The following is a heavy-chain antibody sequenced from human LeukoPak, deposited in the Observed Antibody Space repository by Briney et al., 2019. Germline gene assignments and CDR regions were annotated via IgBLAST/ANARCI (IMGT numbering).Heavy chain of an antibody. D-gene: IGHD2-2*01. CDR3: ARGLPTALNWFDP. Sequence: SETLSLTCTVSGGSISSYYWSWIRQPPGKGLEWIGYIYYSGSTNYNPSLKSRVTMSVDTSKNQFSLKLSSVTAADTAVYYCARGLPTALNWFDPWGQGTLVTVSS. CDR2: IYYSGST. J-gene: IGHJ5*02. CDR1: GGSISSYY. V-gene: IGHV4-59*12.